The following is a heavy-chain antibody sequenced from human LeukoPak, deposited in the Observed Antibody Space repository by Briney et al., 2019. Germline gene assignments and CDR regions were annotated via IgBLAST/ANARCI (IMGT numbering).Heavy chain of an antibody. CDR1: GFTFSSYW. CDR2: IKSDGST. V-gene: IGHV3-74*01. J-gene: IGHJ5*01. D-gene: IGHD3-10*01. Sequence: GGSLRLSCAASGFTFSSYWMHWVRQTPGKGLMWVARIKSDGSTIYADSVQGRFTISRDDAKNTVYLQMNSLRVDDTAIYYCTRAITYFYGSVTYDWFDSWGQGTRVTVSS. CDR3: TRAITYFYGSVTYDWFDS.